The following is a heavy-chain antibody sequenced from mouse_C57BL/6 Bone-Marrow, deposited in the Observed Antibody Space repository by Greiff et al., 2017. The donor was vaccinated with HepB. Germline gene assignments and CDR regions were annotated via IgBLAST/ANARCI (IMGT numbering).Heavy chain of an antibody. CDR2: IYPRSGNT. D-gene: IGHD2-1*01. Sequence: QVQLQQSGAELARPGASVKLSCKASGYTFTSYGISWVKQRTGQGLEWIGEIYPRSGNTYYNEKFKGKATLTADKSSSTAYMELRSLTSEASAVYFCARGYYGNWYFDVWGTGTTVTVSS. CDR3: ARGYYGNWYFDV. V-gene: IGHV1-81*01. CDR1: GYTFTSYG. J-gene: IGHJ1*03.